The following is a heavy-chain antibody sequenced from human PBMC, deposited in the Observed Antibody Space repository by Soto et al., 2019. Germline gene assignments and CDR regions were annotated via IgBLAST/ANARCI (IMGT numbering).Heavy chain of an antibody. CDR3: ARGSVGFLEWLPGDDAFDI. V-gene: IGHV1-69*01. D-gene: IGHD3-3*01. CDR2: IIPIFGTA. J-gene: IGHJ3*02. CDR1: GGTFSSYA. Sequence: QVQLVQSGAEVKKPGSSVKVSCKASGGTFSSYAISWVRQAPGQGLEWMGGIIPIFGTANYAQKFQGRVTITADESTSTAYMELSSLRSEDTAVYYCARGSVGFLEWLPGDDAFDIWGQGTMVTVSS.